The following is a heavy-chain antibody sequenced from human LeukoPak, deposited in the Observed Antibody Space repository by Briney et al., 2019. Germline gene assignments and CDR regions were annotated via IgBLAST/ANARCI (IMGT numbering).Heavy chain of an antibody. J-gene: IGHJ6*03. V-gene: IGHV1-18*04. CDR3: ARGPIIDIVIVPAADDYYYMDV. D-gene: IGHD2-2*01. CDR2: ISAYNGNT. CDR1: GYTFTGYY. Sequence: ASVKVSCNASGYTFTGYYIHWVRQAPGQGLEWMGWISAYNGNTKYPQKLQGRVTMTTDTSTSTAYMELRSLRSDDTAVYYCARGPIIDIVIVPAADDYYYMDVWGKGTTVTVSS.